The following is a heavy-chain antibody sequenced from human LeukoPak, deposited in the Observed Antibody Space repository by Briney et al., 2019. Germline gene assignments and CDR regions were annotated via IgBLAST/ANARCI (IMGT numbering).Heavy chain of an antibody. CDR1: GGSITSSDYY. V-gene: IGHV4-39*01. J-gene: IGHJ4*02. CDR2: INYSGNA. D-gene: IGHD2/OR15-2a*01. Sequence: SETLSLTCSVSGGAVSGGSITSSDYYWGWIRQPPGEGQEWIGSINYSGNAYYSPSLKSRVSITVDTSKNEFSLKLISVTAADTALYFCARQSSSGDYFGGYYWDQGILVTVSS. CDR3: ARQSSSGDYFGGYY.